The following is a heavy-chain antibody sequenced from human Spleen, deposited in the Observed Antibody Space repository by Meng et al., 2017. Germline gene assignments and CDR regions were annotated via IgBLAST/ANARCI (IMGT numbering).Heavy chain of an antibody. J-gene: IGHJ4*02. D-gene: IGHD6-19*01. CDR3: TRASLTVDLDY. Sequence: GESLKISCAASGFTFSTSWMNWLRQAPGKGLEWVANMNADGSGKYYVDSVKGRFTISRDNAKNSPYLLMNSLRVEDTAVYYCTRASLTVDLDYWGQGTLVTVSS. V-gene: IGHV3-7*04. CDR2: MNADGSGK. CDR1: GFTFSTSW.